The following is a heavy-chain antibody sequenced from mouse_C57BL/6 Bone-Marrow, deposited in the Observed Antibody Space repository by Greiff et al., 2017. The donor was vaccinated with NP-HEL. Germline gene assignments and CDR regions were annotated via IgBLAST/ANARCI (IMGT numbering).Heavy chain of an antibody. Sequence: EVQLQQSGPVLVKPGASVKMSCKASGYTFTDYYMNWVKQSHGKSLEWIGVINPYNGGTSYNQKFKGKATLTVDKSSSTAYMELNSLTSEDSAVYYCARLDYYGGYFDVWGTGTTVTVS. CDR3: ARLDYYGGYFDV. CDR1: GYTFTDYY. CDR2: INPYNGGT. J-gene: IGHJ1*03. D-gene: IGHD1-1*01. V-gene: IGHV1-19*01.